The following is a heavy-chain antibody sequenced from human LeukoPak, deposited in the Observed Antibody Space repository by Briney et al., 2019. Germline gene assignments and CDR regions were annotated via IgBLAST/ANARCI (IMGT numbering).Heavy chain of an antibody. CDR3: ARVRRSAKNYYGMDV. D-gene: IGHD4/OR15-4a*01. CDR1: GFTFSSYA. Sequence: GGSLRLSCAASGFTFSSYAMSWVRQAPGKGLEWVSAISGSGGSTYYADSVKGRFTISRDNSKNTLYLQMNSLRAEDTAVYYCARVRRSAKNYYGMDVWGQGSTVTVSS. CDR2: ISGSGGST. V-gene: IGHV3-23*01. J-gene: IGHJ6*02.